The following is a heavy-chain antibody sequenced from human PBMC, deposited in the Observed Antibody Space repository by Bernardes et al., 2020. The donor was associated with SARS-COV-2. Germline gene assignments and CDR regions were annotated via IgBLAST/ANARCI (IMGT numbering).Heavy chain of an antibody. CDR1: GASLTSGDYY. V-gene: IGHV4-30-4*01. Sequence: TMSLTGTVSGASLTSGDYYWSWIRQPPGKGLEWIGYIYYSGSSYYNPSLKSRLIISLDTSKNQFALKLSSVTASDTAVYYCAREFMEIMAQFDYWGQGALVTGSS. J-gene: IGHJ4*02. D-gene: IGHD2-8*01. CDR3: AREFMEIMAQFDY. CDR2: IYYSGSS.